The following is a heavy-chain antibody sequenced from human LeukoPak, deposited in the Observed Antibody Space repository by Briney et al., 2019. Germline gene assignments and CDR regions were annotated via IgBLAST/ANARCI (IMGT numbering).Heavy chain of an antibody. J-gene: IGHJ4*02. Sequence: PGGSLRLSCAASGFTFSSYPMHWVRRAPGKGLEWVAVISYDGSNKYYADSVKGRFTISRDNSKNTMYFQMNSLRAEDTAVYYCARDIRKRLTGIAAKGLHVWGQGTLVTVSS. CDR1: GFTFSSYP. D-gene: IGHD6-13*01. V-gene: IGHV3-30*14. CDR2: ISYDGSNK. CDR3: ARDIRKRLTGIAAKGLHV.